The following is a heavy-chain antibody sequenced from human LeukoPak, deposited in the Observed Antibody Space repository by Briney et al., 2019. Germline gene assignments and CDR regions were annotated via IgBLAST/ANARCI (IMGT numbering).Heavy chain of an antibody. D-gene: IGHD1-1*01. CDR2: IKQDGSEK. J-gene: IGHJ6*03. CDR3: ARVLRLERPYYYYYMDV. Sequence: GGSLRLSCAASGFTFSSYEMNWVRQAPGKGLEWVANIKQDGSEKYYVDSVKGRFTISRDNAKNSLYLQMNSLRAEDTALYHCARVLRLERPYYYYYMDVWGKGTTVTISS. CDR1: GFTFSSYE. V-gene: IGHV3-7*03.